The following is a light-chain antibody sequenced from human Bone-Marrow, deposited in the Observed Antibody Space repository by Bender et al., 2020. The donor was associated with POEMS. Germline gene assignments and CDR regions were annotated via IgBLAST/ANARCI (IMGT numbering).Light chain of an antibody. V-gene: IGLV2-23*02. J-gene: IGLJ3*02. CDR3: CSYAGSSTTV. CDR1: SSDVGSYKL. Sequence: QSALTQPPSASGSPGQSATISCTGTSSDVGSYKLVSWYQQYPGKAPKLMIYEVSKRPSGVSNRFSGSKSGNTASLTISGLQAEDEANYYCCSYAGSSTTVFGGGTKLTVL. CDR2: EVS.